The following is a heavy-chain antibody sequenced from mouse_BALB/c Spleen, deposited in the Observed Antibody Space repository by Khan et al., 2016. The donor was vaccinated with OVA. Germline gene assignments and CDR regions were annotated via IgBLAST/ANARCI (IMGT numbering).Heavy chain of an antibody. V-gene: IGHV1S136*01. CDR1: GYTFTNYV. CDR3: AREASNWDFSVAY. J-gene: IGHJ3*01. D-gene: IGHD4-1*01. Sequence: VRLQQSGPDLVKPGASVKMSCKASGYTFTNYVMHWVKQKPGQGHEWIGYINPANDGIRYNEKLKGKATLTSDKSYSTADIELSSLTSEDSAGDYCAREASNWDFSVAYWGQGTLVTVSS. CDR2: INPANDGI.